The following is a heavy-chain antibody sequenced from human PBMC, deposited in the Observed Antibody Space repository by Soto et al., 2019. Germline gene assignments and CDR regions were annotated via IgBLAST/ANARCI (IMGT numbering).Heavy chain of an antibody. CDR1: GGSISSYY. CDR2: IYYSGST. CDR3: ARSRNMIYYYYYYRDV. J-gene: IGHJ6*03. D-gene: IGHD3-22*01. Sequence: PSETLSLTCTVSGGSISSYYWSWIRQPPGKGLEWIGYIYYSGSTNYNPSLKSRVTISVDTSKNQFSLKLSSVTAADTAVYYCARSRNMIYYYYYYRDVWGKGTTVTVSS. V-gene: IGHV4-59*08.